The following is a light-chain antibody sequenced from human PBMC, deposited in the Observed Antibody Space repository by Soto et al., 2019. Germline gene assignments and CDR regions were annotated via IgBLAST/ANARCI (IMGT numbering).Light chain of an antibody. J-gene: IGLJ1*01. CDR1: SRDVGGYNY. V-gene: IGLV2-11*01. CDR3: CSYAGSYTYV. CDR2: DVS. Sequence: QSALTQPRSVSGSPGQSVTISCTGPSRDVGGYNYVSWYQQHPGKAPKFMIYDVSKRPSGVPDRFSGSKSGNTASLTISGLQAEDEADYYCCSYAGSYTYVFGTGTKVTVL.